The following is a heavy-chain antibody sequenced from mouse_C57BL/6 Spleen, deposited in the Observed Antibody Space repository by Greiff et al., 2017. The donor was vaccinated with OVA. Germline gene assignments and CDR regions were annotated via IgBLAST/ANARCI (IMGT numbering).Heavy chain of an antibody. Sequence: EVQLQQSGAELVKPGASVTLSCTASGFNIKDYYMHWVKQRTEQGLEWIGRIDPEDGETKYAPKFQGHATITADTSSNAAYLQLSSLTSEYTAVYYCARDYGSSSDYYYAMDYWGQGTSVTVSS. V-gene: IGHV14-2*01. CDR3: ARDYGSSSDYYYAMDY. CDR1: GFNIKDYY. J-gene: IGHJ4*01. CDR2: IDPEDGET. D-gene: IGHD1-1*01.